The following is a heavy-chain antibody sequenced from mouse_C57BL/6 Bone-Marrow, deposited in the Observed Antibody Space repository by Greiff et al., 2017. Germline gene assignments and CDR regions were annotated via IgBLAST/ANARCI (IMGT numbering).Heavy chain of an antibody. D-gene: IGHD1-1*01. Sequence: QVQLQQSGAELVRPGASVKLSCKASGYTFTDYYINWVKQRPGQGLEWIARIYPGSGNTYYNEKFKGKATLTAEKSSSTAYMQLSSLTSEDSAVYFCARELRKDYAMDYWGQGTSVTVSS. J-gene: IGHJ4*01. CDR2: IYPGSGNT. CDR3: ARELRKDYAMDY. V-gene: IGHV1-76*01. CDR1: GYTFTDYY.